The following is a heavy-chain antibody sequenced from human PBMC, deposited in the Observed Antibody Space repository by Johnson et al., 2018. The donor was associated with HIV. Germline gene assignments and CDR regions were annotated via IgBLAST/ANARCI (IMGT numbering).Heavy chain of an antibody. CDR3: VRGYGVYATSFDV. J-gene: IGHJ3*01. V-gene: IGHV3-72*01. CDR1: GFTFSDYF. Sequence: VQLVESGGGLVQPGGSLRLSCDTSGFTFSDYFIDWVRQAPGRGLEWLGRARNEANSYTIEYAASVRGRFSISRDHSKNSVFLQMNSLKTEDTAVYYCVRGYGVYATSFDVWGQGTVVAVSS. CDR2: ARNEANSYTI. D-gene: IGHD5/OR15-5a*01.